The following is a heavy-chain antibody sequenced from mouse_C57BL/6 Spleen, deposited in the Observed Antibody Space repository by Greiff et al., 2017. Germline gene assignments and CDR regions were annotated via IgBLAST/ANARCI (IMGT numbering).Heavy chain of an antibody. V-gene: IGHV1-47*01. CDR1: GYTFTTYP. D-gene: IGHD3-2*02. CDR2: FHPYNDDT. J-gene: IGHJ4*01. Sequence: QVQLKESGAELVKPGASVKMSCKASGYTFTTYPIEWMKQNHGKSLEWIGNFHPYNDDTKYNEKFKGKAKLTVEKSSSTVYLELSRLTSDDSAVYYCARGDSSGIYYAMDYWGQGTSVTVSS. CDR3: ARGDSSGIYYAMDY.